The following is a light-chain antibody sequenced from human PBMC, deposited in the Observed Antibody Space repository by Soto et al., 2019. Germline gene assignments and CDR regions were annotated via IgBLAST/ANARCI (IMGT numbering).Light chain of an antibody. CDR1: QDISSY. J-gene: IGKJ5*01. CDR2: SAS. V-gene: IGKV1-12*01. Sequence: DIQMTESPSSLSSSLGDRVTITCRAGQDISSYLAWYQQKPGRAPKLLLFSASSLQTGVPSRFSGSGSGTDFILTISNLQPEDFATYYCQQAYTIPFTFGQGTRMEIK. CDR3: QQAYTIPFT.